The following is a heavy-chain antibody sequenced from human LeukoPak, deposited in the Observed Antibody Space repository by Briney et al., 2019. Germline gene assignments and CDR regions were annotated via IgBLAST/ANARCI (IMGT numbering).Heavy chain of an antibody. D-gene: IGHD3-3*01. CDR3: ARHIVGIGMYYFDQ. Sequence: MASETLSLTCCVSGSSFKSNSYYWGWIRLPPGMRLEWIGGAYYNGNTDYNPSLKSRVTISVDTSKNQFSLKLNSVTAADTAVYFCARHIVGIGMYYFDQWGQGSLVTVSS. J-gene: IGHJ4*02. V-gene: IGHV4-39*01. CDR2: AYYNGNT. CDR1: GSSFKSNSYY.